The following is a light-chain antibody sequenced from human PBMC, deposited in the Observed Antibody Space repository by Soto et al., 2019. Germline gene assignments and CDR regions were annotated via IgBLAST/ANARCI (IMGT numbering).Light chain of an antibody. CDR3: QKFNSYPIT. CDR2: DVS. V-gene: IGKV1-13*02. CDR1: QDIRGA. Sequence: AIQLTQSPSSLSASVGDRVTITCRASQDIRGALAWYQQKPGKSPKILIYDVSTLESGVQSRFSGSSSGTDFTLTISSLQPVDFATYYCQKFNSYPITFGQGTRLEIK. J-gene: IGKJ5*01.